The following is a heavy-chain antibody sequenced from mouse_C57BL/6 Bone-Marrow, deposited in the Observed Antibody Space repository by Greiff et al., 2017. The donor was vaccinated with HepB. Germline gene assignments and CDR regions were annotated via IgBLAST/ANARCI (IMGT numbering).Heavy chain of an antibody. CDR1: GYTFTDYY. J-gene: IGHJ1*03. D-gene: IGHD2-5*01. V-gene: IGHV1-19*01. CDR3: ARSGYSNYCWYFDV. CDR2: INPYNGGT. Sequence: EVQRVESGPVLVKPGASVKMSCKASGYTFTDYYMNWVKQSHGKSLEWIGVINPYNGGTSYNQKFKGKATLTVDKSSSTAYMELNSLTSEDSAVYYCARSGYSNYCWYFDVWGTGTTVTVSS.